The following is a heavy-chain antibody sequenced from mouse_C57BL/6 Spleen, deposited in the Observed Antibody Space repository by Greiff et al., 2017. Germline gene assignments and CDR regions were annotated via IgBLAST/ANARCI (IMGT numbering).Heavy chain of an antibody. J-gene: IGHJ1*03. CDR3: ARRYYGSSSHWYFDV. V-gene: IGHV5-17*01. D-gene: IGHD1-1*01. Sequence: VQLKESGGGLVKPGGSLKLSCAASGFTFSDYGMHWVRQAPEKGLEWVAYISSGSSTIYYADTVKGRFTISRDNAKNTLFLQMTSLRSEDTAMYYCARRYYGSSSHWYFDVWGTGTTVTVSS. CDR1: GFTFSDYG. CDR2: ISSGSSTI.